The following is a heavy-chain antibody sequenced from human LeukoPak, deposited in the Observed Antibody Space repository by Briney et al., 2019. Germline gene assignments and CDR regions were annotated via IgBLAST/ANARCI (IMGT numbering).Heavy chain of an antibody. CDR3: ASFMVRGVMGYFDY. Sequence: SETLSLTCAVYGGSFSGYYWSWIRQPPGKGLEWIGEINHSGSTNYNPSLKSRVTISVDTSKNQFSLKLSSVTAADTAVYYCASFMVRGVMGYFDYWGQGTLVTVSS. V-gene: IGHV4-34*01. J-gene: IGHJ4*02. D-gene: IGHD3-10*01. CDR1: GGSFSGYY. CDR2: INHSGST.